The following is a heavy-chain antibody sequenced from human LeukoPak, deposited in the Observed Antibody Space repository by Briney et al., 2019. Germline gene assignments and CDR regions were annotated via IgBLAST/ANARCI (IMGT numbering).Heavy chain of an antibody. V-gene: IGHV4-38-2*02. D-gene: IGHD5-12*01. CDR2: IYHSGST. CDR3: ARGVGSVVATNPYYFVY. J-gene: IGHJ4*02. CDR1: GYSISRGYY. Sequence: SETLSLSCTVSGYSISRGYYWGWIRQPPGKGLEGFGRIYHSGSTYYNPSLKSRVTISVDTSKNQFSLKLSSVTAADTAVYYCARGVGSVVATNPYYFVYWGQGTLVTVSS.